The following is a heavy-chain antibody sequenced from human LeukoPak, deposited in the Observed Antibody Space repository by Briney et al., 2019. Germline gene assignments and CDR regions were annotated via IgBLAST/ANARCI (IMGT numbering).Heavy chain of an antibody. Sequence: GESLKISCKGSGYSFTSYWIGWVRQMPGKGLEWMGIIYPGDSDTRYSPSFQGQVTISADKSISTAYPQWSSLKASDTAMYYCARRYYYGSGSYYSRGYYFDYWGQGTLVTVSS. CDR1: GYSFTSYW. V-gene: IGHV5-51*01. D-gene: IGHD3-10*01. CDR3: ARRYYYGSGSYYSRGYYFDY. CDR2: IYPGDSDT. J-gene: IGHJ4*02.